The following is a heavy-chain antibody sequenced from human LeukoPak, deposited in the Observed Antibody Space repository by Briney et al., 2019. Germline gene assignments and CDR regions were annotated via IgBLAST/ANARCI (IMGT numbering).Heavy chain of an antibody. J-gene: IGHJ4*02. V-gene: IGHV3-30*04. CDR2: ISYDGSNK. CDR1: GFTFSSYA. Sequence: GRSLRLSCAASGFTFSSYAMHWVRQAPGKGLEWVAVISYDGSNKYYADSVKGRFTISRDNSKNTLYLQMNSLRAEDMAIYYCAKERDSAFDSWGRGTLVTVSS. CDR3: AKERDSAFDS. D-gene: IGHD4-11*01.